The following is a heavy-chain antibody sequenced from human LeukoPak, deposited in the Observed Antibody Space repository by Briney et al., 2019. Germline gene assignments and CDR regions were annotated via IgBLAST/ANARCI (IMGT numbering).Heavy chain of an antibody. CDR2: FEPEDGET. CDR1: GYTLTELS. Sequence: GASVKVSCKVSGYTLTELSMHWVRQAPGKGLEWMGGFEPEDGETIYAQKFQGRVTMTEDTSTDTAYMELSSLRSEDTAVYYCATLGLNLGEVDYWGQGTLVTVSS. J-gene: IGHJ4*02. CDR3: ATLGLNLGEVDY. D-gene: IGHD3-10*01. V-gene: IGHV1-24*01.